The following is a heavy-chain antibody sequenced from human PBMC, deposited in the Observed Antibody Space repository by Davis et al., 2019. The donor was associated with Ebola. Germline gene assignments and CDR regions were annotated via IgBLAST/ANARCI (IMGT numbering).Heavy chain of an antibody. CDR1: GGSISSSSYY. D-gene: IGHD6-13*01. Sequence: SETLSLTCTVSGGSISSSSYYWGWIRQPPGKGLECIGTIYYTGNTYYNPSLKSRVTISVDTSKNQFSLKLTSVTAADTAVYYCARRGVDSWYDFWGQGTLVTVSS. J-gene: IGHJ4*02. V-gene: IGHV4-39*01. CDR2: IYYTGNT. CDR3: ARRGVDSWYDF.